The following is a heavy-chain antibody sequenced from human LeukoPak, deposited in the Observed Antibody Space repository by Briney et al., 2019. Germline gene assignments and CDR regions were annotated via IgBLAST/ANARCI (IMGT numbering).Heavy chain of an antibody. J-gene: IGHJ3*02. CDR1: GFTVSSNY. D-gene: IGHD3-10*01. Sequence: PGGSLRLSCAASGFTVSSNYMSWVRQAPGKGLEWVSVIYSGGSTYYADSVKGRFTISRDNSKNTLYLQMNSLRAEDTAVYYCARPPGGEAADAFDIWGQGTMVTVSS. V-gene: IGHV3-66*04. CDR2: IYSGGST. CDR3: ARPPGGEAADAFDI.